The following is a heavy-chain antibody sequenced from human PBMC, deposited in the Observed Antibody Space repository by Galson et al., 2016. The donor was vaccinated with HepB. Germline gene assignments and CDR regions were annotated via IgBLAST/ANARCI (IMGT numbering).Heavy chain of an antibody. CDR2: LNKDGSEK. Sequence: SLRLSCAASGFRFSSYWMRWVRQAPGKGLEWVATLNKDGSEKYYIDSVKGRFTISRDNAKNALYLQMNSLRAEDTAVYYCARTIVAVPGANDYFDYWGQGTLVTVSS. CDR3: ARTIVAVPGANDYFDY. D-gene: IGHD2-2*01. CDR1: GFRFSSYW. J-gene: IGHJ4*02. V-gene: IGHV3-7*01.